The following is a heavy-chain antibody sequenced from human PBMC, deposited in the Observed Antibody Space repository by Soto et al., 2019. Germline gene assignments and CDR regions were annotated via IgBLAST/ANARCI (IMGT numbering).Heavy chain of an antibody. V-gene: IGHV4-34*01. CDR1: GGSFSGYY. CDR2: INHSGST. Sequence: QVQLQQWGAGLLKPSETLSLTCAVYGGSFSGYYRSWIRQPPGKGLEWIGEINHSGSTNYNPSLKSRVTISVDTSKNQFSLKLSSVTAADTAVYYCARLGMDIVATIQYFDYWGQGTLVTVSS. CDR3: ARLGMDIVATIQYFDY. D-gene: IGHD5-12*01. J-gene: IGHJ4*02.